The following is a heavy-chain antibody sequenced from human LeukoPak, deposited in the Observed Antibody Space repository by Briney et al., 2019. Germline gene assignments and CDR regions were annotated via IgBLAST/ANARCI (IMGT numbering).Heavy chain of an antibody. CDR3: ARAGNWFDP. CDR2: INPSGGST. V-gene: IGHV1-46*01. J-gene: IGHJ5*02. CDR1: GYTFTNYA. Sequence: ASVKVSCKASGYTFTNYAVAWVRQAPGQGLEWMGIINPSGGSTSYAQKFQGRVTMTRDTSTSTVYMELSSLRSEDTAVYYCARAGNWFDPWGQGTLVTVSS.